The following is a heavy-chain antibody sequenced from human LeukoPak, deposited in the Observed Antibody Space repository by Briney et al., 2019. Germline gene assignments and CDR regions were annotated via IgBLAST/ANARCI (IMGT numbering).Heavy chain of an antibody. Sequence: SETLSLTCTVSGGSISRYYWSWIRQPPGKGLEWIGYISYTGSTTYNSSLKSRITISLDTSQNQFSLKLTSVTPADTAVYYCARTAKYYYGSETYYFFDYWGQGTLVTVSS. CDR1: GGSISRYY. D-gene: IGHD3-10*01. CDR2: ISYTGST. J-gene: IGHJ4*02. V-gene: IGHV4-59*01. CDR3: ARTAKYYYGSETYYFFDY.